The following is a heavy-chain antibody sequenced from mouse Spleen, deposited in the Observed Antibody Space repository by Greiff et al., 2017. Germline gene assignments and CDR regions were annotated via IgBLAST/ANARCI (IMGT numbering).Heavy chain of an antibody. CDR1: GYTFTSYT. CDR2: INPSSGYT. V-gene: IGHV1-4*01. J-gene: IGHJ4*01. Sequence: QVQLKESGAELARPGASVKMSCKASGYTFTSYTMHWVKQRPGQGLEWIGYINPSSGYTKYNQKFKDKATLTADKSSSTAYMQLSSLTSEDSAVYYCARGDYPYYYAMDYWGQGTSVTVSS. CDR3: ARGDYPYYYAMDY. D-gene: IGHD2-4*01.